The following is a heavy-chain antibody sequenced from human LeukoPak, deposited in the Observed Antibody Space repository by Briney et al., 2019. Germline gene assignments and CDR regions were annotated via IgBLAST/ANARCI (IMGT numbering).Heavy chain of an antibody. V-gene: IGHV4-39*07. CDR3: ARVFGSWYYFDC. D-gene: IGHD6-13*01. Sequence: SETLSLTCTASGGSIASSSFYWGWVRQPPGKGLEWIGSIYYSGTTYYNPSLKSRVTMSVDTSKDQFSLNLSSVTAADTAMYYCARVFGSWYYFDCWGQGTLVTVSS. CDR2: IYYSGTT. CDR1: GGSIASSSFY. J-gene: IGHJ4*02.